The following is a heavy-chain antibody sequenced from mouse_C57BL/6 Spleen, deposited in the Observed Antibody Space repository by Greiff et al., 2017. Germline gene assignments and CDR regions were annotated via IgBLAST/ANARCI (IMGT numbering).Heavy chain of an antibody. CDR2: IWTGGGT. J-gene: IGHJ4*01. V-gene: IGHV2-9-1*01. Sequence: VKVVESGPGLVAPSQSLSITCTVSGFSLTSYAISWVRQPPGKGLEWLGVIWTGGGTNYNSALKSRLSISKDNSKSQVFLKMNSLQTDDTARYYCALYDYDDGYYAMDYWGQGTSVTVSS. CDR3: ALYDYDDGYYAMDY. CDR1: GFSLTSYA. D-gene: IGHD2-4*01.